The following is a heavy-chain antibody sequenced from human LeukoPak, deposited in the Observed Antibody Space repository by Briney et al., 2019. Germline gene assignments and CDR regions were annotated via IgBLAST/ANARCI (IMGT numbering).Heavy chain of an antibody. J-gene: IGHJ4*02. D-gene: IGHD3-16*01. CDR3: ASGDYDPLFDY. Sequence: SETLSLTCTVSGGSISSGGYYWSWIRQHPGKGLEWIGSIYYSGSTNYNPSLQGRVTISLDTSRNQFSLKLSSVTAADTAVYYCASGDYDPLFDYWGQGTLVTVSS. CDR2: IYYSGST. CDR1: GGSISSGGYY. V-gene: IGHV4-31*03.